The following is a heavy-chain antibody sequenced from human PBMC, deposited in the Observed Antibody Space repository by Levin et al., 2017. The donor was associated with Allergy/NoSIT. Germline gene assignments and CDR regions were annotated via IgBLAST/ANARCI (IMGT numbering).Heavy chain of an antibody. CDR3: AHRERSGWNYFDY. CDR1: GVSLPSSGVT. Sequence: QTLSLPCTLSGVSLPSSGVTVGWVRQPPGKALEWLAFIYWDDDERYSPSLRTRLTVTKDTSKNQVFLTLTNMQPADTATYFCAHRERSGWNYFDYWGQGSLVSVSS. CDR2: IYWDDDE. D-gene: IGHD6-19*01. J-gene: IGHJ4*02. V-gene: IGHV2-5*02.